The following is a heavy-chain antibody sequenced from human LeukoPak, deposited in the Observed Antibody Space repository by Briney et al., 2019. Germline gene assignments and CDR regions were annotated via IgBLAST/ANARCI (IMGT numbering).Heavy chain of an antibody. CDR1: GSTFSSYN. CDR3: ASSAWIPYYFDY. J-gene: IGHJ4*02. V-gene: IGHV3-7*01. Sequence: GGSLRLSCTASGSTFSSYNMNWVRQAPGKGLEWVANIKQDGSEKYYVDSVKGRFTISRDNAKNSLYLQMNSLRAEDTAVYYCASSAWIPYYFDYWGQGTLVTVSS. D-gene: IGHD5-18*01. CDR2: IKQDGSEK.